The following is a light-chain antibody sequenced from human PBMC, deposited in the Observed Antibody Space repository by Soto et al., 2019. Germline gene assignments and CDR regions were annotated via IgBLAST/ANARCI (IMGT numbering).Light chain of an antibody. V-gene: IGKV1-5*03. J-gene: IGKJ1*01. CDR1: QTISSW. CDR3: QHYNSYSEA. Sequence: DIQITRSLSTLSGSVGYRFTTTGRASQTISSWLAWYQQKPGKAPKLLIYTASTLKSGVPSRFRGSGSGTEFTLTIRSLQPDDFATYYCQHYNSYSEAFGQGTKGDIK. CDR2: TAS.